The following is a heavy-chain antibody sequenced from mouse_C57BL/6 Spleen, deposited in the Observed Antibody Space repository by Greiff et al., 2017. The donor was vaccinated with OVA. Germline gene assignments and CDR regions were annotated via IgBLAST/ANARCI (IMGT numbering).Heavy chain of an antibody. Sequence: QVQLQQSGAELVRPGTSVKVSCKASGYAFTNYLIEWVKQRPGQGLEWIGVINPGSGGTNYNEKFKGKATLTADKSSSTAYMQLSSLTSEDSAVYFCAREVAGYFDDWGQGTTLTVSS. V-gene: IGHV1-54*01. CDR2: INPGSGGT. CDR3: AREVAGYFDD. J-gene: IGHJ2*01. CDR1: GYAFTNYL. D-gene: IGHD1-1*02.